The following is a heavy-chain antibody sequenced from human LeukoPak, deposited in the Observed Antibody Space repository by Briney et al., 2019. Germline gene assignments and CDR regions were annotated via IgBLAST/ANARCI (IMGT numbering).Heavy chain of an antibody. CDR3: AKMGSTVGPL. V-gene: IGHV3-66*01. CDR1: GFTVSSNY. CDR2: IYSDGST. J-gene: IGHJ4*02. D-gene: IGHD4-23*01. Sequence: GGSLRLSCAASGFTVSSNYMNWVRQAPGKGLEWVSVIYSDGSTYYADSVNGRFTISRDNSKNTLYLQMNSLRAEDTAVYYCAKMGSTVGPLWGQGTLVTVSS.